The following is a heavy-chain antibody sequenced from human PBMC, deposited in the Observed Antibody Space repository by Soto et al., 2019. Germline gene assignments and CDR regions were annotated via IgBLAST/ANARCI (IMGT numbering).Heavy chain of an antibody. J-gene: IGHJ3*02. Sequence: SETLSLTCTVSGGSISSGGYYWSWIRQHPGNGLEWIGYIYYSGSTYYNPSLKSRVTISVDTSKNQFSLKLSSVTAADTAVFYFASLGPYCSSTSCYFFDIWGQGTMVT. CDR3: ASLGPYCSSTSCYFFDI. V-gene: IGHV4-31*03. CDR1: GGSISSGGYY. D-gene: IGHD2-2*01. CDR2: IYYSGST.